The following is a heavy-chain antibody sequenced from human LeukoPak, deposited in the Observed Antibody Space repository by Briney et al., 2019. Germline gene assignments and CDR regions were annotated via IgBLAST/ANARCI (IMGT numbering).Heavy chain of an antibody. CDR2: IIPIFGTA. D-gene: IGHD4-17*01. CDR3: ARERDYGDPRD. Sequence: SVKVSCKASGGTFSSYAISWVRQAPGQGLEWMGRIIPIFGTANYAQKFQGRDTTTTDESTSTAYMELSSLRSEDTAVYYCARERDYGDPRDWGQGTLVTVSS. J-gene: IGHJ4*02. CDR1: GGTFSSYA. V-gene: IGHV1-69*05.